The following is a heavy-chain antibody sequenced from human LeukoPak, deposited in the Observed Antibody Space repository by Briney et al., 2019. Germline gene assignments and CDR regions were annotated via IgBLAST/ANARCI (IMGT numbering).Heavy chain of an antibody. CDR2: IIPIFGTA. CDR3: ARLDCSGGSCYSNWFDP. D-gene: IGHD2-15*01. J-gene: IGHJ5*02. V-gene: IGHV1-69*13. CDR1: GGTFSSYA. Sequence: VASVKVSCKASGGTFSSYAISWVRQAPGQGLEWMGGIIPIFGTANYAQKFQGRVTITADESTSTAYMELSSLRSEDTAVYYCARLDCSGGSCYSNWFDPWGQGTLVTVSS.